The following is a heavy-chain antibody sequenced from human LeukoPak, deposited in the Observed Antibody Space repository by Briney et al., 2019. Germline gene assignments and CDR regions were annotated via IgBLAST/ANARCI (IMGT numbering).Heavy chain of an antibody. Sequence: ASVKVSCKASGYTFTSYYMHWVRQAPGQGLEWLGIINTSGGSTTYAQKFQGRVSMTRATSTSTVYLEVSSLRSEDTAVYYCARSQGGSTLWFDPWGQRTLVTVSS. V-gene: IGHV1-46*01. CDR1: GYTFTSYY. CDR3: ARSQGGSTLWFDP. CDR2: INTSGGST. D-gene: IGHD2-15*01. J-gene: IGHJ5*02.